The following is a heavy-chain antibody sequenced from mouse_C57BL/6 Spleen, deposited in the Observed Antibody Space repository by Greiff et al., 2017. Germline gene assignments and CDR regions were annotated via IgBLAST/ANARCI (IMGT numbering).Heavy chain of an antibody. CDR3: ARGTTVVATDFDV. Sequence: QVQLKESGAELAKPGASVKLSCKASGYTFTSYWMHWVKQRPGQGLEWIGYINPSSGYTKYNQKFKDKATVTADKSSSTAYMQLSSLTYEDSAVYDCARGTTVVATDFDVWGTGTTVTVSS. J-gene: IGHJ1*03. CDR1: GYTFTSYW. D-gene: IGHD1-1*01. V-gene: IGHV1-7*01. CDR2: INPSSGYT.